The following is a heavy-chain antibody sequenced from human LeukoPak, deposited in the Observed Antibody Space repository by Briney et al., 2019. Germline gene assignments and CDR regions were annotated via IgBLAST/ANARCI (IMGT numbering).Heavy chain of an antibody. V-gene: IGHV3-23*01. Sequence: GGSLRLSCAASGFTFSSYAMSWVRQAPGKGLEWVSAISGSGGSTYYADSVKGRFTISRDNSKNTLYLQMNSLRAVDTAVYYCAKTIAAAGISYWGQGTLVTVSS. CDR3: AKTIAAAGISY. CDR2: ISGSGGST. CDR1: GFTFSSYA. D-gene: IGHD6-13*01. J-gene: IGHJ4*02.